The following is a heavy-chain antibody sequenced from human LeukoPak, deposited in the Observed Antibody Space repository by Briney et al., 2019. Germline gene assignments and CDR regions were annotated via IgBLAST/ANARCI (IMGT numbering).Heavy chain of an antibody. CDR2: IKGDGSDK. CDR3: ATEHWGPNS. J-gene: IGHJ4*02. V-gene: IGHV3-7*01. CDR1: GFTFSAYG. Sequence: PGGSLRLSCAASGFTFSAYGMHWVRQAPGKGLEWLANIKGDGSDKNYVDSVKGRFTISRDNAKNSLFLQMSSLRGEDTALYYCATEHWGPNSWGQGTLVTVSS. D-gene: IGHD3-16*01.